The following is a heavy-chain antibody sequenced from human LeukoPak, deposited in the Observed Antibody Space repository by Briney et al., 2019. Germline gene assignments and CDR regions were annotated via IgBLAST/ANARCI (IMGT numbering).Heavy chain of an antibody. CDR3: ARQSLRNFDY. CDR2: TNPNTGDT. J-gene: IGHJ4*02. CDR1: GYTFTGYY. Sequence: ASVKVSCKASGYTFTGYYIHYVRQALGQELEWMGWTNPNTGDTKYAQKFQGRVTMTRDTSISTAYMELSRLRSDDTTVYYCARQSLRNFDYWGQGTLVTVSS. V-gene: IGHV1-2*02. D-gene: IGHD5/OR15-5a*01.